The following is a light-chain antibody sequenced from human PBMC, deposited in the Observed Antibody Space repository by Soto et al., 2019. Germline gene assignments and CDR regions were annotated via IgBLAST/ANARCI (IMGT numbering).Light chain of an antibody. CDR3: QVWDSSSDHVV. V-gene: IGLV3-21*04. J-gene: IGLJ2*01. CDR1: NIGSKS. CDR2: YDS. Sequence: SYELTQPPSVSVAPGKTARITCGGNNIGSKSVHWYQQKPGQAPVLVISYDSDRPSGIPERFSGSKSGSTATLTISRVEAGDEADYYCQVWDSSSDHVVFGGGTKLTVL.